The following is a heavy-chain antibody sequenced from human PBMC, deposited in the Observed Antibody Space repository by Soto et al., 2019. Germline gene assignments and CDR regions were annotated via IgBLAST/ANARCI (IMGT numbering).Heavy chain of an antibody. D-gene: IGHD3-3*01. J-gene: IGHJ5*02. CDR1: GYTFTSYD. CDR3: ARGPVVDFWRGS. CDR2: MNPNSGNT. V-gene: IGHV1-8*01. Sequence: ASVKVSCKASGYTFTSYDINWVRQATGQGLEWMGWMNPNSGNTGYAQKFQGRVTMTRNTSISTAYMELSSLRSEDTAVYYCARGPVVDFWRGSWGQGTLVTVSS.